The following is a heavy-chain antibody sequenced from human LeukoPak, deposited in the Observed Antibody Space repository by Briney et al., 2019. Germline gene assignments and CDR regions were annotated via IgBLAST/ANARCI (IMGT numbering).Heavy chain of an antibody. Sequence: ASVKVSCKASGYTFTSYGISWVRQAPGQGLEWMGWISAYNGNTNYAQKLQGRVTMTTDTSTSTAYMELRSLRSDDTAVYYCARDVFPASSSSWYRPHDAFDIWGQGTKVTVSS. D-gene: IGHD6-13*01. CDR1: GYTFTSYG. CDR2: ISAYNGNT. V-gene: IGHV1-18*01. J-gene: IGHJ3*02. CDR3: ARDVFPASSSSWYRPHDAFDI.